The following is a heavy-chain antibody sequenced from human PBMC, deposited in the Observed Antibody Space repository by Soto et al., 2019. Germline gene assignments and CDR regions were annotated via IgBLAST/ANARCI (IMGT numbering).Heavy chain of an antibody. V-gene: IGHV3-23*01. CDR1: GFTFSSYA. D-gene: IGHD1-7*01. J-gene: IGHJ4*02. CDR2: ISGSGGST. Sequence: EVQLLESGGGLVQPGGSLRLSCAASGFTFSSYAMSWVRQAPGKGREWVSAISGSGGSTYYADSVKGRFTISRDNSKNTLYLQMNSLRAEDTAVYYCAGALELEHPPGVWGQGTLVTVSS. CDR3: AGALELEHPPGV.